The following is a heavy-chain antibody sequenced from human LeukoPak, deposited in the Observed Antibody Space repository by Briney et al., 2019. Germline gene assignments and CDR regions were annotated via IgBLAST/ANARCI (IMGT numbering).Heavy chain of an antibody. Sequence: GEPLTISCLGSGYSFTSYWIGWVRQMPGKGLEWMGINYPGDSDTRYTPSFQGPVTILTDKSTSTTYPLWSSVNASDTAMYYCARSYGGSYYGYYFDYWGQGTLVTVSS. J-gene: IGHJ4*02. V-gene: IGHV5-51*01. D-gene: IGHD1-26*01. CDR3: ARSYGGSYYGYYFDY. CDR1: GYSFTSYW. CDR2: NYPGDSDT.